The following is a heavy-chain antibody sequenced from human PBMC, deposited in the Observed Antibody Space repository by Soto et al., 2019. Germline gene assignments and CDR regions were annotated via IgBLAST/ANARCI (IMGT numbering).Heavy chain of an antibody. V-gene: IGHV1-2*02. CDR3: ARGAADYYDSSGFGY. J-gene: IGHJ4*02. CDR2: INPNSGGT. CDR1: GYTFTGYY. Sequence: GASGKVCCKASGYTFTGYYMHWVRQAPGQGLEWMGWINPNSGGTNYAQKFQGRVTMTRDTSISTAYMELSRLRSDDTAVYYCARGAADYYDSSGFGYWGQGTLVTVSS. D-gene: IGHD3-22*01.